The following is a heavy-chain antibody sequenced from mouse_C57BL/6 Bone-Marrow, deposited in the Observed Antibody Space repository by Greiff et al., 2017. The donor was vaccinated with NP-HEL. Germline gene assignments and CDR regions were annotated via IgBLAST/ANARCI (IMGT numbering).Heavy chain of an antibody. V-gene: IGHV1-55*01. D-gene: IGHD3-2*02. CDR1: GYTFTSYW. CDR2: IYPGSGST. CDR3: ARPPSLDSSGYGFAD. Sequence: QVQLQQPGAELVKPGASVKMSCKASGYTFTSYWITWVKQRPGQGLEWIGDIYPGSGSTNYIEKFKSKATLTVDTSSSTAYMQLSSLTSEDSAVYYCARPPSLDSSGYGFADWGQGTLVTASA. J-gene: IGHJ3*01.